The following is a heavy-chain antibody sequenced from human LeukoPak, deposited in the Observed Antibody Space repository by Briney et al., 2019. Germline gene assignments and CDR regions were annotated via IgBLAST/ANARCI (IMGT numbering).Heavy chain of an antibody. CDR2: ISSSGSTI. V-gene: IGHV3-11*01. D-gene: IGHD3-22*01. CDR3: ASVGYYDSSGYAFDY. Sequence: GGSLRLSCAASGFTFSDYYMSWIRQAPGKGLEWVSYISSSGSTIYYADSVKGRFTISRDNAKNSLYLQMNSLRAEDTAVYYCASVGYYDSSGYAFDYWGQGTLVTVSS. J-gene: IGHJ4*02. CDR1: GFTFSDYY.